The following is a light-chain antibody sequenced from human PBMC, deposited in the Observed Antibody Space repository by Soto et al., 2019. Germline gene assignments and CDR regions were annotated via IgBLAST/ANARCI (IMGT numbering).Light chain of an antibody. J-gene: IGLJ3*02. CDR2: EVD. CDR3: SSYSSSSTWV. Sequence: QSALTQTASVSGSPGQSITISCTGTSSDVGGYNFVSWYQQHPGEAPKLMIYEVDYRPSGVSNRFSGSRSGNTASLTISGLQAEDEADYYCSSYSSSSTWVFGGGTKLTVL. V-gene: IGLV2-14*01. CDR1: SSDVGGYNF.